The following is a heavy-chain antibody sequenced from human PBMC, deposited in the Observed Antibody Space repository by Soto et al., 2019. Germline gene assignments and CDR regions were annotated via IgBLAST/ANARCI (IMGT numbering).Heavy chain of an antibody. Sequence: GESLKISCKGSGYSFTGYWIAWVRQMPGKGLEWMGIIYPGDSETRYSPSFQGQVTISADKSISTAYLQWSSLKASDTAMYYCARNNDNSGHSAFNIWGQGKMVTVSS. D-gene: IGHD3-22*01. CDR2: IYPGDSET. V-gene: IGHV5-51*01. CDR3: ARNNDNSGHSAFNI. J-gene: IGHJ3*02. CDR1: GYSFTGYW.